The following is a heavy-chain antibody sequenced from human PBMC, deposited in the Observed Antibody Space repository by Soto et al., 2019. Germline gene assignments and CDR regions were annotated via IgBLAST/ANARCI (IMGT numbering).Heavy chain of an antibody. Sequence: EVQLVESGGGLVKPGGSLRLSCAASGFTFSNAWMSWVRQAPGKGLEWVGRIKSKTDGGTTDYAAPVKGRFTISRDDSKNTLYLQMNSPKTEDTAVYYCTTDSVYGDYYFDYWGQGTLVTVSS. D-gene: IGHD4-17*01. J-gene: IGHJ4*02. CDR3: TTDSVYGDYYFDY. V-gene: IGHV3-15*01. CDR2: IKSKTDGGTT. CDR1: GFTFSNAW.